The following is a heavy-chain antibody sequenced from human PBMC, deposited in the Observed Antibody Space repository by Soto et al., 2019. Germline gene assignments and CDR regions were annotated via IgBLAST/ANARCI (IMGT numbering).Heavy chain of an antibody. CDR2: ISGGGGST. D-gene: IGHD2-15*01. Sequence: GGSLRLSCAASGFTFSSYGMSWVRQAPGKGLEWVSDISGGGGSTYFADSVKGRFTISRDNSKNTLYLQMNSLRAEDTAVYYCAKFHCTSGSCYKGYFDYWGQGTLVTVSS. J-gene: IGHJ4*02. CDR1: GFTFSSYG. V-gene: IGHV3-23*01. CDR3: AKFHCTSGSCYKGYFDY.